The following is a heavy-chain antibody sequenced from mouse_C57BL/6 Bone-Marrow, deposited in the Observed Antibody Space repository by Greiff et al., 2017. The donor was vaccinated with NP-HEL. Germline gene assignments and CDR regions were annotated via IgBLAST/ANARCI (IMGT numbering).Heavy chain of an antibody. V-gene: IGHV2-2*01. CDR1: GFSLTSYG. J-gene: IGHJ3*01. Sequence: VQLQQSGPGLVQPSQSLSITCTVSGFSLTSYGVHWVRQSPGQGLEWLGVIWSGGSTDYNAAFISRLSISKDNSKSQVFFKMNSLQADDTAIYYCARGAYWGQGTLVTVSA. CDR3: ARGAY. CDR2: IWSGGST.